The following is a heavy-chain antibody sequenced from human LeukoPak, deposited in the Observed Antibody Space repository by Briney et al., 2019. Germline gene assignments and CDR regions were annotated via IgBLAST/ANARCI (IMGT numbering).Heavy chain of an antibody. Sequence: SETLSLTCTVSGGSISSYDWSWIRQPPGKGLEWIGYIYYSGSTNYNPSLKSRVTISVDTSKNQFSLKLSSVTAADTAVYYCARTTVVPAATTPHYYYYGMDVWGQGTTVTVSS. CDR3: ARTTVVPAATTPHYYYYGMDV. CDR1: GGSISSYD. V-gene: IGHV4-59*01. CDR2: IYYSGST. D-gene: IGHD2-2*01. J-gene: IGHJ6*02.